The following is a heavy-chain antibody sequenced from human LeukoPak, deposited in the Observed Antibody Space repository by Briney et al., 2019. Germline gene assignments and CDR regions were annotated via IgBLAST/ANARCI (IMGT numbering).Heavy chain of an antibody. CDR1: GFTFSSYG. V-gene: IGHV3-33*01. D-gene: IGHD5-18*01. CDR2: IWYDGSNK. CDR3: ARVQYGYNYFDY. J-gene: IGHJ4*02. Sequence: PGRSLRLSCAASGFTFSSYGMHWVRQAPGKGLEWVAVIWYDGSNKYYADSVKGRFTISRDNSKNTLYLQMNSLRAEDTAVYYCARVQYGYNYFDYWGQGTLVTVSS.